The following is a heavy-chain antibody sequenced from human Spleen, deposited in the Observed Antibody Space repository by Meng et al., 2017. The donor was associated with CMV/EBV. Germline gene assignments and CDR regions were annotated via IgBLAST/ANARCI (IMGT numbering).Heavy chain of an antibody. CDR1: GFTFSSYS. J-gene: IGHJ5*02. V-gene: IGHV3-21*01. CDR3: ARAGSYYDSSTFYYVDWFDP. CDR2: ISSSSSYI. Sequence: GESLKISCAASGFTFSSYSMNWVRQAPGKGLEWVSSISSSSSYIYYADSVKGRFTISRDNAKNSLYLQMNSLRAEDTAVYYCARAGSYYDSSTFYYVDWFDPWGQGTLVTVSS. D-gene: IGHD3-22*01.